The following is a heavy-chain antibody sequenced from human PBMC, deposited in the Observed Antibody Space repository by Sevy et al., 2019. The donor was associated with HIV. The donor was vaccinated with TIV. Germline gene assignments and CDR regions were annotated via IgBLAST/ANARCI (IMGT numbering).Heavy chain of an antibody. CDR1: GFIFSNSW. Sequence: GGSLRLSCAASGFIFSNSWMTWVRQAPGRGLECVAAINPDGSDKYYVDSVKGRFIVSRDNAKNSLFLQMNSLRDEDTGVYHFGQGGGAHWGHRVLVTVSS. D-gene: IGHD3-16*01. J-gene: IGHJ4*01. CDR3: GQGGGAH. CDR2: INPDGSDK. V-gene: IGHV3-7*01.